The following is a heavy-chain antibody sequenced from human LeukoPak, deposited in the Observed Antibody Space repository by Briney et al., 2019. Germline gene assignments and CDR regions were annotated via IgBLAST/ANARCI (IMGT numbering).Heavy chain of an antibody. J-gene: IGHJ5*02. D-gene: IGHD3-22*01. Sequence: GGSLRLSCAASGFTFSSYGMHWVRQAPGKGLEWVAFIRYDGSNKYYADSVKGRFTISRDNSKNTLYLQMNSLRAEDTAVYYCAREGDYDSSGYYYRWFDPWGQGTLVTVSS. CDR1: GFTFSSYG. CDR3: AREGDYDSSGYYYRWFDP. CDR2: IRYDGSNK. V-gene: IGHV3-30*02.